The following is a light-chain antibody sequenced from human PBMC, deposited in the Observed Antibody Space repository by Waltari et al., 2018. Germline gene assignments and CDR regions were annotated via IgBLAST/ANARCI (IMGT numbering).Light chain of an antibody. CDR2: DVS. CDR3: SSYTTSDVVV. CDR1: KRDGGTYNY. J-gene: IGLJ2*01. V-gene: IGLV2-14*03. Sequence: QSALTQPASVSGSPGQSVPISCTGSKRDGGTYNYFPWYQQYPGKAPKLVIHDVSSRPSGTSYRFSGSKSGNTASLTISGLQAEDEADYYCSSYTTSDVVVFGGGTKVTVL.